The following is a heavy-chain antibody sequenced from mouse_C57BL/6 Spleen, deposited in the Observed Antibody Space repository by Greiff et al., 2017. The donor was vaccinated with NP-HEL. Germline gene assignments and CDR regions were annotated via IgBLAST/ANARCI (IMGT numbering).Heavy chain of an antibody. CDR1: GYTFTSYG. CDR2: IYPRSGNT. D-gene: IGHD2-5*01. CDR3: AREGDSYYSNSGGAMDY. V-gene: IGHV1-81*01. Sequence: QVQLQPSGAELARPGASVKLSCKASGYTFTSYGISWVKQRTGQGLEWIGEIYPRSGNTYYNEKFKGKATLTADKSSSTAYMELRSLTSEDSAVYFCAREGDSYYSNSGGAMDYWGQGTSVTVSS. J-gene: IGHJ4*01.